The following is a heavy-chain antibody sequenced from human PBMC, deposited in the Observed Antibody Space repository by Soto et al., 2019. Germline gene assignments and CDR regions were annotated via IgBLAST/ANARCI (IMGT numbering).Heavy chain of an antibody. J-gene: IGHJ5*02. D-gene: IGHD2-15*01. V-gene: IGHV4-31*03. CDR3: ARDHYCSGGSCYSNWFDP. CDR2: IYYSGST. CDR1: GCSISSGGYY. Sequence: SETLSLTCTVSGCSISSGGYYWSWIRQHPGKGLEWIGYIYYSGSTYYNPSLKSRVTIPVDTSKNQFSLKLSSVTAADTAVYYCARDHYCSGGSCYSNWFDPWGQGTLVTVSS.